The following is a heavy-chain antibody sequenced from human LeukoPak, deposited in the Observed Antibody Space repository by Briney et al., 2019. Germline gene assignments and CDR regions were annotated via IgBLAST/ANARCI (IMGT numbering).Heavy chain of an antibody. Sequence: GESLKISCKGSGYSFTTYWIGWVRQMPGKGLEWVGIIYSDDSDTRYSPSCRGQVTISVDKSISTAYLHRSTLEASDISIYYCAGPAVAATHPFEYWGQGTLVTVSS. V-gene: IGHV5-51*01. D-gene: IGHD2-15*01. J-gene: IGHJ4*02. CDR2: IYSDDSDT. CDR1: GYSFTTYW. CDR3: AGPAVAATHPFEY.